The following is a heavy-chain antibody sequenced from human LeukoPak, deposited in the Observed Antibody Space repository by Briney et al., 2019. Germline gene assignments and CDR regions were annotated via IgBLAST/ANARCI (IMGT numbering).Heavy chain of an antibody. CDR1: GYTFTSYY. CDR3: ARDKMAGRDGYNFGIFDI. D-gene: IGHD5-24*01. CDR2: INPSGGST. Sequence: ASVKDSCKASGYTFTSYYMHWVRQAPGQGLEWMGIINPSGGSTSYAQKFQGRVTMTRDTSTSTVYMELSSLRSEDTAVYYCARDKMAGRDGYNFGIFDIWGQGTMVTVSS. J-gene: IGHJ3*02. V-gene: IGHV1-46*01.